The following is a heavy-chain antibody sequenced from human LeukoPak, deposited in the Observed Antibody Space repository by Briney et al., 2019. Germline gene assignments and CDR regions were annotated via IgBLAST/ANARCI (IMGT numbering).Heavy chain of an antibody. CDR1: GGTFSSYA. CDR3: ARDNYDILTGYYPNWFDP. CDR2: IIPIFGTA. Sequence: ASVKVSCKASGGTFSSYAISWVRQAPGQGLEWMGGIIPIFGTANYAQKFQGRVTITADKSTSTAYMELSSLRSEDTAVYYCARDNYDILTGYYPNWFDPWGQGTLVTVSS. D-gene: IGHD3-9*01. V-gene: IGHV1-69*06. J-gene: IGHJ5*02.